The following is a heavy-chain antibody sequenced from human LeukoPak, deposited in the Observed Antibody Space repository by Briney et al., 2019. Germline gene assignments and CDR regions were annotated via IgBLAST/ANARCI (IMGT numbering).Heavy chain of an antibody. J-gene: IGHJ4*02. CDR2: ISYDGSNK. Sequence: GGSLRLSCAASGFTFSSYGMHWVRQAPGKGLEWVAVISYDGSNKYYADSVKGRFTISRDNSKNTLYLQMNSLRAEDTAVYYCAKGANLFVVVVTAIHQNGYYFDYWGQGTLVTVSS. D-gene: IGHD2-21*02. CDR1: GFTFSSYG. CDR3: AKGANLFVVVVTAIHQNGYYFDY. V-gene: IGHV3-30*18.